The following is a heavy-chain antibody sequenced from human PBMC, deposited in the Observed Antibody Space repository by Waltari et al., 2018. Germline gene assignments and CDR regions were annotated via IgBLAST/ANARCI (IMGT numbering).Heavy chain of an antibody. CDR2: IKTKTDGGTI. CDR1: GFNFNSAW. Sequence: EVQLVESGGGLVKPGGSLRLSCAASGFNFNSAWMTWVRQAPGKGLEWVGRIKTKTDGGTIDYAAPVKDRFTISRDDSKNTLYLEMNSLKIEDTAVYYCTAGSPFHYWGQGALVTVSS. V-gene: IGHV3-15*01. D-gene: IGHD6-19*01. J-gene: IGHJ4*02. CDR3: TAGSPFHY.